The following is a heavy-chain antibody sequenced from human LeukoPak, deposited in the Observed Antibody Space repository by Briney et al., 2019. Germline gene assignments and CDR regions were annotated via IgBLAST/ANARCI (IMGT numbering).Heavy chain of an antibody. V-gene: IGHV3-30*02. CDR2: TRDDGSKN. CDR1: GFTFRSYG. J-gene: IGHJ4*02. CDR3: TNGDCRGGRCSSGAY. D-gene: IGHD2-15*01. Sequence: GGSLRLSCAASGFTFRSYGMHWVRQAPGKGLEWVAYTRDDGSKNWYGDSVKGRFTISRDNPKNTLYLQMKSLRGEDAAVYYCTNGDCRGGRCSSGAYWGQGTLVTVSS.